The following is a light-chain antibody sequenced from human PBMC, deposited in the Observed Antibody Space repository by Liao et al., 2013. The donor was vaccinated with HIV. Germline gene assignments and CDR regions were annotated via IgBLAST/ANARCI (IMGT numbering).Light chain of an antibody. CDR1: NLSNILGNKY. CDR2: QDS. J-gene: IGLJ3*02. V-gene: IGLV3-27*01. Sequence: SYGLTQPPSVSVSTGQTASITCYGDNLSNILGNKYLHWYQQRPGQSPVLVIYQDSKRPSGIPGRFSGSSSGTTVTLTISGAQVEDEADYYCYSAADNNRVFGGGTKLTVL. CDR3: YSAADNNRV.